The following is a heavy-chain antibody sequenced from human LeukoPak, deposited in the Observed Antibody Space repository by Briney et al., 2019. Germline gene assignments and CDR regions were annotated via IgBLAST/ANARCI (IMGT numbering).Heavy chain of an antibody. CDR2: ISSSSSYI. CDR1: GFTFNNYN. Sequence: GGSLRLSCAASGFTFNNYNMNWVRQAPGKGLEWVSTISSSSSYIYYAGSVKGRFTISRDNAKNSLYLQTNSLRAEDTAVYYCARGDYGVFEYWGQGTLVTVSS. V-gene: IGHV3-21*01. D-gene: IGHD4-17*01. J-gene: IGHJ4*02. CDR3: ARGDYGVFEY.